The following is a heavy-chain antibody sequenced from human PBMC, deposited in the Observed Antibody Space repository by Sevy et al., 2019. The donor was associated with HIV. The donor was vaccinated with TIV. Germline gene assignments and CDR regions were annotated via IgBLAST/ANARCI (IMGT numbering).Heavy chain of an antibody. J-gene: IGHJ4*02. CDR3: SKAHYHYFDN. CDR1: GYTFTNYG. CDR2: INTNSGNP. V-gene: IGHV7-4-1*01. Sequence: ASVKVSCKGSGYTFTNYGLIWVRQAPGHGLEYMGRINTNSGNPTFAPGFAGRFVFSLDTSVSTAFLQIDSLKAEDTALYYWSKAHYHYFDNWGQGTLVTVSS. D-gene: IGHD1-26*01.